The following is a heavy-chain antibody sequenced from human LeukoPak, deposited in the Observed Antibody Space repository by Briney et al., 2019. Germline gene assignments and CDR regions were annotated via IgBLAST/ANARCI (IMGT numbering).Heavy chain of an antibody. CDR1: GFTFSSYA. D-gene: IGHD5-18*01. Sequence: GGSLRLSCAASGFTFSSYAMHWVRQAPGEGLEYVSAISSNGGSTYYANSVKGRFTISRDNSKNTLYLQMGSLRAEDMAVYYCARDGYSYGSQFDYWGQGTLVTVSS. V-gene: IGHV3-64*01. CDR2: ISSNGGST. J-gene: IGHJ4*02. CDR3: ARDGYSYGSQFDY.